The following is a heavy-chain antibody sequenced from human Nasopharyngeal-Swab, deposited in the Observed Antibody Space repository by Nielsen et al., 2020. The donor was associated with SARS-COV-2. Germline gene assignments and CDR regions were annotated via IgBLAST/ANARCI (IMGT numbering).Heavy chain of an antibody. CDR3: ARLVATSRWYFYGSAYDY. J-gene: IGHJ4*02. CDR1: GGPISDSYSY. V-gene: IGHV4-39*01. D-gene: IGHD3-10*01. CDR2: IYYSGST. Sequence: SETLSLTCPVSGGPISDSYSYWGWFRQPPGRGPEWIGSIYYSGSTYYSPSLKSRVTISVDTSKNQFSLRLSSVTAADTAVYYCARLVATSRWYFYGSAYDYWGPGTLVTVSS.